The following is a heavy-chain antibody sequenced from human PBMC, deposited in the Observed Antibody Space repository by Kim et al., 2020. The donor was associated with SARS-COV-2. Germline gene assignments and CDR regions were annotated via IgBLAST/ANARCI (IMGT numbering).Heavy chain of an antibody. J-gene: IGHJ3*02. Sequence: NPSVKSRVTISVDTSRTRFSLKLSSVTAADTAVYYGARDRPGGGDDAFDIWGQGTMVTVSS. V-gene: IGHV4-59*01. D-gene: IGHD3-16*01. CDR3: ARDRPGGGDDAFDI.